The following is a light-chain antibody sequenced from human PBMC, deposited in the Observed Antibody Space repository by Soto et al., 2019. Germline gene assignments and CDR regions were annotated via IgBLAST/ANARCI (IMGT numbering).Light chain of an antibody. CDR1: NSNIANNY. V-gene: IGLV1-51*01. J-gene: IGLJ2*01. CDR3: GTWDSSLSAVL. CDR2: DNN. Sequence: QSVLTQPPSVSAAPGQRVTISCSGSNSNIANNYVSWFQQLPGTAPKLLIYDNNKRPSGIPDRFSGSKSGTSATLGITGLQTGDEAHYYCGTWDSSLSAVLFGGGTKLTVL.